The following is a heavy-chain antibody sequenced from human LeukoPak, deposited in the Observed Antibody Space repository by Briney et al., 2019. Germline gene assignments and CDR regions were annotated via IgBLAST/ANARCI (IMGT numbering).Heavy chain of an antibody. CDR3: PEDATGY. J-gene: IGHJ4*01. V-gene: IGHV3-23*01. Sequence: GGSLKLSCAASGFTFSSFAMNWVRQPPGRGLEWFSAIIVGGGSTNYAASVRGRFTSSRDNSKNTLYLQMNSLRAEDTAVYDCPEDATGYWGQGTLVTVSS. D-gene: IGHD1-1*01. CDR2: IIVGGGST. CDR1: GFTFSSFA.